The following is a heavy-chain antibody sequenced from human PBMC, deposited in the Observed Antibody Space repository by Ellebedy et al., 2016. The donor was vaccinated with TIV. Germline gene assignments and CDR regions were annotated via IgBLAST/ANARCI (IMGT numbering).Heavy chain of an antibody. CDR3: ASSYSSGWYRNYYGMDV. V-gene: IGHV1-2*02. J-gene: IGHJ6*02. Sequence: AASVKVSCKASGYTFTGYYMHWVRQAPGQGLEWMGWINPNSGGTNYAQKFQGRVTMTRDTSISTAYMELSRLRSDDTAVYYCASSYSSGWYRNYYGMDVWGQGTTVTVSS. D-gene: IGHD6-19*01. CDR1: GYTFTGYY. CDR2: INPNSGGT.